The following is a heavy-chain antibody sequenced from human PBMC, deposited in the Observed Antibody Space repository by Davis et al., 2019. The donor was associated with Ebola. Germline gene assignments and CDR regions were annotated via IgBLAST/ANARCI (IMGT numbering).Heavy chain of an antibody. V-gene: IGHV3-7*01. Sequence: GGSLRLSCAASGFTFSSYWMSWVRQAPGKGLEWVANIKQDGSEKYYVDSVRGRFTISRDNAKNTLYLQMNSLRAEDTAVYYCARGRASSSWYRWFDPWGQGTLVTVSS. CDR1: GFTFSSYW. D-gene: IGHD6-13*01. CDR3: ARGRASSSWYRWFDP. CDR2: IKQDGSEK. J-gene: IGHJ5*02.